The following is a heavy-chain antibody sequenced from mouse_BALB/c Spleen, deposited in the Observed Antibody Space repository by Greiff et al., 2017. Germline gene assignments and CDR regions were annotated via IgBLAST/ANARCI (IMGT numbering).Heavy chain of an antibody. CDR1: GYTFTDYA. D-gene: IGHD2-4*01. V-gene: IGHV1S137*01. CDR2: ISTYYGDA. J-gene: IGHJ4*01. Sequence: VQLQQSGAELVRPGVSVKISCKGSGYTFTDYAMHWVKQSHAKSLEWFGVISTYYGDASYNQKFKGKATMTVDKSSSTAYMELARLTSEDSAIYYCARVITTSDYAMDYWGQGTSVTVSS. CDR3: ARVITTSDYAMDY.